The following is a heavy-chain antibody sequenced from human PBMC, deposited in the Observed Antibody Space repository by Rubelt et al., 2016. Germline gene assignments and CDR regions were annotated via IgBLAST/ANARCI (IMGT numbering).Heavy chain of an antibody. CDR3: ARGPDYYGSGSQDY. Sequence: QVQLQPWGAGLLKPSETLSLTCAVYGGSFSGYYWSWIRQPPGQGLEWVGEINHSGSTNYNPSLKSRVTITVDTSKNQFSLKLGSVNAADTDVYYCARGPDYYGSGSQDYWGQGTLVTVSS. V-gene: IGHV4-34*01. CDR2: INHSGST. CDR1: GGSFSGYY. D-gene: IGHD3-10*01. J-gene: IGHJ4*02.